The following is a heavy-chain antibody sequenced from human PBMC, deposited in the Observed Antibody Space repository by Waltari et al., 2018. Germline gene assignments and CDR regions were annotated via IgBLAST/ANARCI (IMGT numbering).Heavy chain of an antibody. V-gene: IGHV3-23*01. CDR2: ISGSGGST. Sequence: EVQLLESGGGLVQPGGSLRLSCAASGFSFSSYGLSWVRQAPGKGLEWVSVISGSGGSTFYADSVKGRLTISRDNAKNTLYLQMNSLRAEDTALYFCARHGGSYHLFPFDMWGQGTMVTVSS. D-gene: IGHD1-26*01. CDR1: GFSFSSYG. CDR3: ARHGGSYHLFPFDM. J-gene: IGHJ3*02.